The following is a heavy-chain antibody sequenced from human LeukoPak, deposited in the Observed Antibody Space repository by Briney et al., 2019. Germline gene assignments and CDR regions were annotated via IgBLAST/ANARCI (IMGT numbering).Heavy chain of an antibody. D-gene: IGHD2-15*01. V-gene: IGHV4-59*01. Sequence: PSETLSLTCTVSGGSISSYYWSWIRQPPGKGLEWIGYIYSSGSTNYNPSLKSRVTISVDTSKNQFSLKLSSVTTADTAVYYCARESSGGSFDYWGQGTPVTVSS. CDR1: GGSISSYY. CDR3: ARESSGGSFDY. CDR2: IYSSGST. J-gene: IGHJ4*02.